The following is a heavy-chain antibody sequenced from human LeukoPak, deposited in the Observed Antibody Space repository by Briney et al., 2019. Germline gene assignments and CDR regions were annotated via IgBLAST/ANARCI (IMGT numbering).Heavy chain of an antibody. CDR2: INHSGST. J-gene: IGHJ5*02. Sequence: SETLSLTCAVCGGSFSGYYWSWIRQPPGKGLEWIGEINHSGSTNYNPSLKSRVTISVDTSKNQFSLKLSSVTAADTAVYYCARGSRMVRAFDPWGQGTLVTVSS. D-gene: IGHD3-10*01. CDR1: GGSFSGYY. V-gene: IGHV4-34*01. CDR3: ARGSRMVRAFDP.